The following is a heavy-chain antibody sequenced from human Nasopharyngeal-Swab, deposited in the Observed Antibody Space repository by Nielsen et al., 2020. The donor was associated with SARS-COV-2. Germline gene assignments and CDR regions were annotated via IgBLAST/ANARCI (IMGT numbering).Heavy chain of an antibody. V-gene: IGHV3-23*01. Sequence: GESLKISCAASGFTFSSNAMSWVRQAPGKGLEWVSAISGSGGSTYYADSAKGRFTISRDNSKNTLYLQMNSLRAEDTAVYYCAKTDYGDLPYYFDYWGQGTLVTVSS. D-gene: IGHD4-17*01. CDR1: GFTFSSNA. CDR2: ISGSGGST. J-gene: IGHJ4*02. CDR3: AKTDYGDLPYYFDY.